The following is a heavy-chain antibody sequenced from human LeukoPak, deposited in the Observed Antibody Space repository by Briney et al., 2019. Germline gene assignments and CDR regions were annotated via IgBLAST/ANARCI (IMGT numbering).Heavy chain of an antibody. V-gene: IGHV3-21*01. CDR1: GFTFSSYS. Sequence: PGGSLRLSCAASGFTFSSYSMNWVHQAPGKGLEWVSSISSSSSYTYYADSVKGRFTISRDNAKNSLYLQMNSLRAEDTAVYYCARDKEVEYSYGYLRNYYYGMDVWGQGTTVTVSS. J-gene: IGHJ6*02. D-gene: IGHD5-18*01. CDR2: ISSSSSYT. CDR3: ARDKEVEYSYGYLRNYYYGMDV.